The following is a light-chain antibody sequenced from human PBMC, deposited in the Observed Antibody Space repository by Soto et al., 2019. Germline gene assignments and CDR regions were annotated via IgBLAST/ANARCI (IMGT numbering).Light chain of an antibody. CDR3: LQHKSYPRT. J-gene: IGKJ1*01. CDR1: QDISNF. Sequence: DIQMTQSPSDMSASVGDRGTITCRASQDISNFLAWFQQRPGKVPKRLMYSANRLESGVPSRFSGSGSGTEFTLTISSLQPEDFATYYCLQHKSYPRTFGQGTKL. CDR2: SAN. V-gene: IGKV1-17*03.